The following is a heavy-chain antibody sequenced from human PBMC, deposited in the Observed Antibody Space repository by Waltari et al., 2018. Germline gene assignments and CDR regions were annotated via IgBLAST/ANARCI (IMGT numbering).Heavy chain of an antibody. D-gene: IGHD2-2*01. J-gene: IGHJ4*02. Sequence: QVQLVQSGAEVRKPGASVKVSCKASGYIFTGIYINWVRQAPGQGFEWMGWIKPQSGDTNYAQKFRGRITMTRDTAITTAYIELSSLTSDDTAVYYCARGSSRVDFWGQGTLVTVSS. CDR3: ARGSSRVDF. CDR1: GYIFTGIY. V-gene: IGHV1-2*02. CDR2: IKPQSGDT.